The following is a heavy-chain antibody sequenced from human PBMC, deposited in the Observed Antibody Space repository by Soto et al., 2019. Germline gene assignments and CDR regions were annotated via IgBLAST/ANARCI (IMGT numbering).Heavy chain of an antibody. CDR3: ASLAEPGTPGYSRSWYLSPYYYYYMDV. D-gene: IGHD6-13*01. CDR1: GGSFSIYY. V-gene: IGHV4-34*01. Sequence: PSETMSLTCAVYGGSFSIYYWSWIRQPPGKGLEWIGEINHSGSTNYNPSLKSRVTISVDTSKNQFSLKLSSVTAADTAVYYCASLAEPGTPGYSRSWYLSPYYYYYMDVWGKGTTVTGSS. J-gene: IGHJ6*03. CDR2: INHSGST.